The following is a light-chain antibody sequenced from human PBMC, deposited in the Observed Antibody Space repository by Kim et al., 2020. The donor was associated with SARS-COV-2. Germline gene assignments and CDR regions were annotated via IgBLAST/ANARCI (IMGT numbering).Light chain of an antibody. V-gene: IGLV2-14*03. J-gene: IGLJ3*02. CDR2: DVS. CDR3: SSYTSSSTWV. CDR1: ISDVGGYNY. Sequence: GQSITISCTGTISDVGGYNYVSWYQQHPGKAPKLMIYDVSNWPSGVSNRFSGSKSGNTASLTISGLQAEDEADYYCSSYTSSSTWVFGGGTKLTVL.